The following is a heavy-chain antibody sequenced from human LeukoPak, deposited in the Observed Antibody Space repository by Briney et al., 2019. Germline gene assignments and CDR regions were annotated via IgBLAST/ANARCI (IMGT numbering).Heavy chain of an antibody. V-gene: IGHV4-59*08. CDR1: GGTISNFY. CDR3: VRHSGTGFDP. J-gene: IGHJ5*02. CDR2: IYNSENV. Sequence: SETLSLACTVSGGTISNFYWGWIRQPPGKGLEYIGYIYNSENVNYNPSLKSRVTISVDTSRKQLSLRLSSVTAADTAVYYCVRHSGTGFDPWGQGTLVTVSS. D-gene: IGHD1-1*01.